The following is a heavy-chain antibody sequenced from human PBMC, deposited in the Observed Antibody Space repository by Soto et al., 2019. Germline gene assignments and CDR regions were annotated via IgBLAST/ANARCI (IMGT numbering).Heavy chain of an antibody. Sequence: GGSLRLSCAASGFTFSSYSMNWVRQAPGKGLEWVSYISSSSSTIYYADSVKGRFTISRDNAKNSLYLQMNSLRAEDTAVYYSARERGYSGYDSGWFDPWGQGTLVTVSS. V-gene: IGHV3-48*01. D-gene: IGHD5-12*01. J-gene: IGHJ5*01. CDR1: GFTFSSYS. CDR3: ARERGYSGYDSGWFDP. CDR2: ISSSSSTI.